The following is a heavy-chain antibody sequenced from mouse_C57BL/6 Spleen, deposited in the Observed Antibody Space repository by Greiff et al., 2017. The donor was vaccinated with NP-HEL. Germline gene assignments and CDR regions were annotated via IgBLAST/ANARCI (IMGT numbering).Heavy chain of an antibody. Sequence: QVQLQQPGAELVKPGASVKLSCKASGYTFTSYWMQWVKQRPGQGLEWIGEIDPSDSYTNYNQKFKGKATLTVDTSSSTAYMQLSSLTSEDSAVYYCARYYSSSYDWAMDYWGQGTSVTVSS. J-gene: IGHJ4*01. CDR3: ARYYSSSYDWAMDY. CDR2: IDPSDSYT. CDR1: GYTFTSYW. V-gene: IGHV1-50*01. D-gene: IGHD1-1*01.